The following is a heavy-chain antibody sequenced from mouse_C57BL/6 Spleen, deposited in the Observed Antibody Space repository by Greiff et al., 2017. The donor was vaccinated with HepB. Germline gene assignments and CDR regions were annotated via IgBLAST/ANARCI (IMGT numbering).Heavy chain of an antibody. CDR3: ARWDYDYALGGFDY. CDR1: GYTFTGYW. CDR2: ILPGSGST. Sequence: QVQLKESGAELMKPGASVKLSCKATGYTFTGYWIEWVKQRPGHGLEWIGEILPGSGSTNYNEKFKGKATFTADTSSNTAYMQLSSLTTEDSAFYYGARWDYDYALGGFDYWGQGTTLTVSS. J-gene: IGHJ2*01. D-gene: IGHD2-4*01. V-gene: IGHV1-9*01.